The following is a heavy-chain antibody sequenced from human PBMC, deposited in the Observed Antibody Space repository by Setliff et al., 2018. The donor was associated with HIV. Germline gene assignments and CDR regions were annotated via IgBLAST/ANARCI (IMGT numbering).Heavy chain of an antibody. CDR2: ISTSGST. J-gene: IGHJ6*03. CDR3: ARESGSAYYYYYMDV. V-gene: IGHV4-4*09. D-gene: IGHD1-26*01. Sequence: SETLSLTCIVSGASISTYSWSWIRQSPGKGLECIGYISTSGSTNYNPSLKSRVTISLDTSKNQFSLKLTSVTAADTALYYCARESGSAYYYYYMDVWGKGTTVTVSS. CDR1: GASISTYS.